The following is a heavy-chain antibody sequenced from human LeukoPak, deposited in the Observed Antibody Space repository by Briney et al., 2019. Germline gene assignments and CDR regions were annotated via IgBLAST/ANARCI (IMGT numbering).Heavy chain of an antibody. CDR2: ISYDGNSK. D-gene: IGHD2-2*01. V-gene: IGHV3-30*18. J-gene: IGHJ3*02. CDR3: AKAGCSSTSCYTLGAFDI. CDR1: GSTFSSYG. Sequence: GRSLRLSCAASGSTFSSYGMNWVRQAPGKGLEWVAVISYDGNSKYYADSVKGRFTISRDNSKNTLYLQMNSLRAEDTAVYYCAKAGCSSTSCYTLGAFDIWGQGTMVTVPS.